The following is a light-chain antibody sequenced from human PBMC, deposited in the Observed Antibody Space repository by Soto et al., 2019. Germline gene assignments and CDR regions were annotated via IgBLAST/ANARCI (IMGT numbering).Light chain of an antibody. CDR1: QSVSSSY. Sequence: IVLTQSPGTLSLSPGERATFSCRASQSVSSSYLAWYQQKPGQAPRLLIYGASSRATGIPDRFSGSGSGTDFTLTISRLEPEDFAVYYCQQYGSSPPWTFGQGTKVEIK. CDR3: QQYGSSPPWT. CDR2: GAS. J-gene: IGKJ1*01. V-gene: IGKV3-20*01.